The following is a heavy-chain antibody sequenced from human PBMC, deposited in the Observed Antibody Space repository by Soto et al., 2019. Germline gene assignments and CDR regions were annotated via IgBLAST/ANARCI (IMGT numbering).Heavy chain of an antibody. V-gene: IGHV4-59*01. CDR3: ARGLTYYYVSHWFDP. J-gene: IGHJ5*02. Sequence: SETLSLTCTVSGGSISSYYWSWIRQPPGKGLEWIGYIYYSGSTNYNPSLKSRVTISVDTSKNQFSLKLSSVTAADTAVYYCARGLTYYYVSHWFDPWGQGTLVTVSS. CDR2: IYYSGST. CDR1: GGSISSYY. D-gene: IGHD3-22*01.